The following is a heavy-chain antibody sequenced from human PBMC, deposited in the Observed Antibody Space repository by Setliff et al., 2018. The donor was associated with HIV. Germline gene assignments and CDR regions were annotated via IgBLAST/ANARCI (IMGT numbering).Heavy chain of an antibody. CDR3: NIYYYYYMDV. CDR2: INHSGST. J-gene: IGHJ6*03. Sequence: SETLSLTCAVYGGSFSGYYWSWIRQPPGKGLEWIGEINHSGSTNYNPSLKSRVTISVDTSKNQFSLKLSSVTAADTAVYYCNIYYYYYMDVWGKATTVTVSS. V-gene: IGHV4-34*01. CDR1: GGSFSGYY.